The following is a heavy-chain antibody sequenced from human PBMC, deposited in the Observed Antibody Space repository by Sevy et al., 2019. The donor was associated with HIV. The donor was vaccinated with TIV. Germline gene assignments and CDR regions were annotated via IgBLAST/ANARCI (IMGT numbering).Heavy chain of an antibody. D-gene: IGHD1-26*01. Sequence: GGSLRLSCAASGFTFTNAWMSWVRQAPGKGLEWVGRIKSKTEAATRDFAAPVKGRFAISRVDSKNTLYLQMDSLKTEDTGVYYCTAGVGASDFDYWGQGILVTVSS. CDR1: GFTFTNAW. CDR2: IKSKTEAATR. V-gene: IGHV3-15*01. CDR3: TAGVGASDFDY. J-gene: IGHJ4*02.